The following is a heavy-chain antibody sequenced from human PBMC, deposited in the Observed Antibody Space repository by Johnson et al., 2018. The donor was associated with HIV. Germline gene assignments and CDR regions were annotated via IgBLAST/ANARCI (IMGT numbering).Heavy chain of an antibody. D-gene: IGHD4-17*01. J-gene: IGHJ3*02. Sequence: VQLVESGGGLVQPGGSLRLSCAASGFRFTNYWMSWVRQAPGKGLEWVAIIKQDGSEKFYVDSVKGRFTISSDNSKNTLYLQMNSLRAEDTAVYYCARGMTTVTNHDAFDIWGQGTMVTVSS. V-gene: IGHV3-7*01. CDR2: IKQDGSEK. CDR1: GFRFTNYW. CDR3: ARGMTTVTNHDAFDI.